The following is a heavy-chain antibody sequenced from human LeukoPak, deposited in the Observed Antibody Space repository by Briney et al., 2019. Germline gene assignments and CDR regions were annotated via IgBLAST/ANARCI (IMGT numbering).Heavy chain of an antibody. CDR1: GFTFSSYA. CDR3: ARDLKRSFTTLYFDY. V-gene: IGHV3-30-3*01. D-gene: IGHD1-26*01. J-gene: IGHJ4*02. CDR2: MSYDGSNK. Sequence: GRSLRLSCAASGFTFSSYAMHWVRQAPGKGLEWVAVMSYDGSNKYYADSVKGRFTISRDNSKNTLYLQMNSLRAEDTAVYYCARDLKRSFTTLYFDYWGQGTLVTVSS.